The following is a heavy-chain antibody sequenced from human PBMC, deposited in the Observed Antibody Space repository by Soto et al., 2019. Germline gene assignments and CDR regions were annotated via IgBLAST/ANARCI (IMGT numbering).Heavy chain of an antibody. V-gene: IGHV3-23*01. D-gene: IGHD3-3*01. Sequence: PGGSLSLSCAASGFSFSSYAMSWGRQAPGKGLEWVAGITGGGGSTYYADSVKGRFRISRDNSRDTLYLQLNSLRAEDTAVYYCADLIDGFTGFYNFFDYWGQGTLVTVSS. CDR2: ITGGGGST. CDR1: GFSFSSYA. J-gene: IGHJ4*02. CDR3: ADLIDGFTGFYNFFDY.